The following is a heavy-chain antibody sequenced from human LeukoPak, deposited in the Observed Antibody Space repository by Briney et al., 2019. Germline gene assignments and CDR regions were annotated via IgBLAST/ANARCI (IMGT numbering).Heavy chain of an antibody. Sequence: SETLSLTCAVYGGSFSGYYWSWIRQPPGKGLEWIGEINHSGSTNYNPSLKSRVTISVDTSKNQSSLKLSSVTAADTAVYYCARRTGGYYYYYYYMDVWGKGTTVTVSS. D-gene: IGHD1-1*01. CDR1: GGSFSGYY. V-gene: IGHV4-34*01. CDR3: ARRTGGYYYYYYYMDV. CDR2: INHSGST. J-gene: IGHJ6*03.